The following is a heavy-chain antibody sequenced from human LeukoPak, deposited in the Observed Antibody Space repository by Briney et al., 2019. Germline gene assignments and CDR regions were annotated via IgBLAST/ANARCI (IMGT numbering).Heavy chain of an antibody. D-gene: IGHD1-26*01. CDR3: AKDTFVELSYLHH. Sequence: PGGSLRLSCAASGFTFSTYAMTWVRQGPGKGLEWVSTITGNGFSKYYADSVEGRFFISRDNSKNTLYLEVDSLRAEDTAIYYCAKDTFVELSYLHHWGQGTLVTVSS. V-gene: IGHV3-23*01. CDR2: ITGNGFSK. CDR1: GFTFSTYA. J-gene: IGHJ4*02.